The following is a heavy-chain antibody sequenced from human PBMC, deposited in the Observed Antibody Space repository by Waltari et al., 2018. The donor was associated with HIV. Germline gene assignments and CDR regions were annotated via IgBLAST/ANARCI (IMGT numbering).Heavy chain of an antibody. CDR1: GFTFTNYW. V-gene: IGHV3-7*01. D-gene: IGHD1-26*01. CDR3: ARIGTFPHNYAIDF. CDR2: RKDDEREK. J-gene: IGHJ6*02. Sequence: VQLMESGGGLVQSGGSLRLSCAASGFTFTNYWMSWVRQTPGKGLEWVAYRKDDEREKGYMGAVKDRFSISRDNAKNSMFLQMNSLRAEDTAVYYCARIGTFPHNYAIDFWGQGTTVTFSS.